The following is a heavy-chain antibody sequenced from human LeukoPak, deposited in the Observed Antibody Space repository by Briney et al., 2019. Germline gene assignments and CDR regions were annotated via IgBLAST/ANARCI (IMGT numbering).Heavy chain of an antibody. D-gene: IGHD3-3*01. J-gene: IGHJ6*02. V-gene: IGHV1-46*01. CDR1: GYTFTSYY. CDR2: INPSGGST. Sequence: GASVKVSCKASGYTFTSYYMHWVRQAPGQGLEWMGIINPSGGSTSYAQKFQGRVTMTRDTSTSIVYMELSSLRSEDTAVYYCARDFGFARIGPYGMDVWGQGTTVTVSS. CDR3: ARDFGFARIGPYGMDV.